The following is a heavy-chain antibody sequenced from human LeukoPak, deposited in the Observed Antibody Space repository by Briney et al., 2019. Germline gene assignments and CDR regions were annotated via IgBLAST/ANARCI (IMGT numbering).Heavy chain of an antibody. V-gene: IGHV3-30*04. CDR3: AKGSVVITLSYFDY. D-gene: IGHD3-22*01. CDR1: GFTFSSYA. CDR2: ISYDGSNK. J-gene: IGHJ4*02. Sequence: PGGSLRLSWAASGFTFSSYAMHWVRQAPGKGLGWVTIISYDGSNKYYADSVKGRFTISRDNSKSTLYLQMNSLRAEDTAVYYCAKGSVVITLSYFDYWGQGTLVTVSS.